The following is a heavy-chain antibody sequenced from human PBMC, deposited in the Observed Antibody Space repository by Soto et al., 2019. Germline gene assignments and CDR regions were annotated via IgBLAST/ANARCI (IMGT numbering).Heavy chain of an antibody. CDR3: AREDSIIIPAVSDF. CDR2: ISKSDYT. V-gene: IGHV3-21*01. J-gene: IGHJ4*02. D-gene: IGHD2-2*01. CDR1: GFASNNYG. Sequence: GGSLRLSCTVSGFASNNYGINWVRQAPGKGLEWVSSISKSDYTYYSDSVKGRFAISRDNAKSSVSLQMNTLRVEDTAVYYCAREDSIIIPAVSDFWGQGTLVTVSS.